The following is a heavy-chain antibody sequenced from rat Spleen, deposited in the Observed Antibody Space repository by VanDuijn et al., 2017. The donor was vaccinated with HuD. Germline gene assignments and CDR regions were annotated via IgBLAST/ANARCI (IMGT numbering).Heavy chain of an antibody. V-gene: IGHV2S61*01. CDR3: ARSDPPDY. Sequence: QVQLKESGPGLVQPSQTLSLTCTVSGFSLNNYGVIWVRQPPGKGLEWMGVIWGNGNTNYNSALKSRLSINRDTSRSQVFLKMNNLQTEDTAMYFCARSDPPDYWGQGVMVTVSS. CDR2: IWGNGNT. D-gene: IGHD3-1*01. CDR1: GFSLNNYG. J-gene: IGHJ2*01.